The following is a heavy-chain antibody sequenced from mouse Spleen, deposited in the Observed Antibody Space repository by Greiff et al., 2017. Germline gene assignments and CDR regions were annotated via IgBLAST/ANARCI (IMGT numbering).Heavy chain of an antibody. CDR3: TRYGYDVDYAMDY. J-gene: IGHJ4*01. V-gene: IGHV1S81*02. Sequence: QVQLQQSGAELVKPGASVKLSCKASGYTFTSYYMYWVKQRPGQGLEWIGEINPSNGGTNFNEKFKSKATLTVDKSSSTAYMQLSSLTSEDSAVYYCTRYGYDVDYAMDYWGQGTSVTVSS. CDR2: INPSNGGT. CDR1: GYTFTSYY. D-gene: IGHD2-2*01.